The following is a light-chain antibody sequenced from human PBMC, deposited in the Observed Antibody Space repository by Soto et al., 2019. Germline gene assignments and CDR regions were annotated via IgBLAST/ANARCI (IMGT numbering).Light chain of an antibody. Sequence: EIVLTQSPGTLSLSPGERATLPCRASQSVSSNLAWYQQKPGQAPRLLIYGASTTATGIPARFSGSGSGTEFTLTISSLPSEDFAVYYCQQYNNWPPWTFGQGTKVDIK. V-gene: IGKV3-15*01. CDR3: QQYNNWPPWT. J-gene: IGKJ1*01. CDR2: GAS. CDR1: QSVSSN.